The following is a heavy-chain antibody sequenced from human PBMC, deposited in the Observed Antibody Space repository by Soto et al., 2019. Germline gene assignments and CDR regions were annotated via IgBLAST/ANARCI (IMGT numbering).Heavy chain of an antibody. CDR1: GASITSTTYF. CDR3: AKNLPRTGRFDY. V-gene: IGHV4-39*01. CDR2: IYYSGKT. Sequence: SETLSLTCSLSGASITSTTYFWAWIRQPPGKGLEWVSSIYYSGKTHYNPSLKSRATIPVDRYRNQFSLQVSSVTAADTAVYYCAKNLPRTGRFDYWGQGTVVTVSS. J-gene: IGHJ4*02.